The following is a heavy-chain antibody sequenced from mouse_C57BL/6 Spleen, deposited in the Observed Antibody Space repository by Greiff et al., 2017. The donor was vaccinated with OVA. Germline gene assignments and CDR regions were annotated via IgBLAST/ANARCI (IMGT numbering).Heavy chain of an antibody. CDR1: GYTFTGYW. CDR3: ARTYDVVDY. CDR2: ILPGSGST. V-gene: IGHV1-9*01. Sequence: QVQLQQSGAELMKPGASVKLSCKATGYTFTGYWIEWVKQRPGHGLEWIGEILPGSGSTNYHEKFKGKATFTADTSANTAYMQLSSLTTEDSASYYGARTYDVVDYWGQGTTLTVSS. D-gene: IGHD2-12*01. J-gene: IGHJ2*01.